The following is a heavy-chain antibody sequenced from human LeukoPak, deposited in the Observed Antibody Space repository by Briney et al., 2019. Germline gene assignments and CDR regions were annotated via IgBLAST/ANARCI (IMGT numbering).Heavy chain of an antibody. CDR2: INHSGST. D-gene: IGHD3-22*01. J-gene: IGHJ2*01. Sequence: SETLSLTCAVYGGSFSGYYWSWIRQPPGKGLEWIGEINHSGSTNYNPSLKSRVTISVDTSKNQFSLKLSSVTAADTAVYYCARDIYYYDSSGYYIQRSYWYFDLWGRGTLVTVSS. CDR1: GGSFSGYY. V-gene: IGHV4-34*01. CDR3: ARDIYYYDSSGYYIQRSYWYFDL.